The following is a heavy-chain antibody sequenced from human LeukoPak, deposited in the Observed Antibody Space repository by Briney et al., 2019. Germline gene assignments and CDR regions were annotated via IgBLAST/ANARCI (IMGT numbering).Heavy chain of an antibody. Sequence: GGSLRLSCAASGFTFSNYAMSWVRQAPGKGLEWVSAITGSGDSTYYADSVKGRFTISRATSKNTLYRQMNSLRAEDTAVYSCAKSAEWELTYYSDYWGQGTLVTVSS. V-gene: IGHV3-23*01. CDR1: GFTFSNYA. J-gene: IGHJ4*02. D-gene: IGHD1-26*01. CDR2: ITGSGDST. CDR3: AKSAEWELTYYSDY.